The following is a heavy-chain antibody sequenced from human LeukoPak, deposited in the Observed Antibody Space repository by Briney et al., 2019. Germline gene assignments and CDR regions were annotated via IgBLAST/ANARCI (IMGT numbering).Heavy chain of an antibody. Sequence: PGGSLRLSCAASGFTVSSNYMSWVRQAPGKGLEWVSVIYSGGSTYYADSVKGRFTISRDNSKNTLYLQMNSLRAEDTAVYYCAKDGLLWFGDIDYWGQGTLVTVSS. J-gene: IGHJ4*02. CDR3: AKDGLLWFGDIDY. D-gene: IGHD3-10*01. V-gene: IGHV3-53*01. CDR1: GFTVSSNY. CDR2: IYSGGST.